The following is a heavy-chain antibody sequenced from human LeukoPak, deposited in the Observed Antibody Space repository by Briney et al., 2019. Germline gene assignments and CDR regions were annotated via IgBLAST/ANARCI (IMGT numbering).Heavy chain of an antibody. V-gene: IGHV4-39*07. J-gene: IGHJ4*02. CDR1: GGSISSSSYY. Sequence: PSETLSLTCTVSGGSISSSSYYWGWIRQPPGKGLEWIGSIYYSGSTYYNPSLKSRVTISVDTSKNQFSLKLSSVTAADTAVYYCARSQNSRRIAVAGTLDYWGQGTLVTVSS. D-gene: IGHD6-19*01. CDR3: ARSQNSRRIAVAGTLDY. CDR2: IYYSGST.